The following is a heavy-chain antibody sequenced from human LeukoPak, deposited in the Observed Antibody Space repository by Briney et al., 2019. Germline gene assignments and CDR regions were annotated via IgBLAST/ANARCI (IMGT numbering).Heavy chain of an antibody. D-gene: IGHD2-15*01. V-gene: IGHV4-59*08. CDR2: IYYSGST. CDR3: ARHEAGGGGGSL. Sequence: SETLSLTCTVSGGSISSYYWSWIRQPPGKGLEWIGYIYYSGSTNYNPSLKSRVTISVDTSKNQFSLKLSSVTAADTAVYYCARHEAGGGGGSLWGQGTLVTVSS. CDR1: GGSISSYY. J-gene: IGHJ4*02.